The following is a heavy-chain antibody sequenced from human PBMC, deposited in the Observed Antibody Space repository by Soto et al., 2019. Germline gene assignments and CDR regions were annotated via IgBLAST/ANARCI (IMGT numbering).Heavy chain of an antibody. D-gene: IGHD5-18*01. CDR1: GFTFSNYW. J-gene: IGHJ6*02. Sequence: EVQLVESGGGLVQPGGSLRLSCTASGFTFSNYWMHWVRQAPGKGLVWVSRIKSDGSSPTYADSVKGRFTISRDNPKNTLYLQMNRLGAEDTAVYYCARDVYSYGYEHYGMDVWGQGTTVTVSS. V-gene: IGHV3-74*01. CDR2: IKSDGSSP. CDR3: ARDVYSYGYEHYGMDV.